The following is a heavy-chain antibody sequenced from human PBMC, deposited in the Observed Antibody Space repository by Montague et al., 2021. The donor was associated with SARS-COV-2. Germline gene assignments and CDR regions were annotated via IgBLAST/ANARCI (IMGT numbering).Heavy chain of an antibody. D-gene: IGHD2-8*02. J-gene: IGHJ6*02. CDR3: ARAFTYWLRYYGMDV. CDR2: VVYCVXT. Sequence: SETLSLTCTVPSPGTVWRNSGADWISTPLNYSHQKIGYVVYCVXTXYXXXXKXRVTISVDTSKNQFSLKLSSVTAADTAVYYCARAFTYWLRYYGMDVWGQGTTVTVSS. CDR1: SPGTVWRNSG. V-gene: IGHV4-39*01.